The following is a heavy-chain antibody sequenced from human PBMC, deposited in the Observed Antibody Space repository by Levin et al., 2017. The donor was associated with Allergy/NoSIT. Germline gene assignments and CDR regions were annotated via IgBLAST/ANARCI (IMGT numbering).Heavy chain of an antibody. CDR2: ISYDGSNK. Sequence: GESLKISCAASGFTFSSYAMHWVRQAPGKGLEWVAVISYDGSNKYYADSVKGRFTISRDNSKNTLYLQMNSLRAEDTAVYYCARDPWVSHHKGWLWEVRFGEYYFDYWGQGTLVTVSS. J-gene: IGHJ4*02. CDR3: ARDPWVSHHKGWLWEVRFGEYYFDY. D-gene: IGHD3-10*01. CDR1: GFTFSSYA. V-gene: IGHV3-30-3*01.